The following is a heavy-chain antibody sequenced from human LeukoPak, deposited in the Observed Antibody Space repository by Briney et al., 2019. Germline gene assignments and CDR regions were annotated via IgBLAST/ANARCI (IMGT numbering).Heavy chain of an antibody. CDR1: GFTFSSYA. Sequence: GGSLRLSCAASGFTFSSYAMSWVRQAPGKGLEWVSVIYSGGSTYYADSVKGRFTISRHNSKNTLYLQMNSLRAEDTAVYYCARGGKRWLKLGPYFDYWGKGTLVTVS. D-gene: IGHD5-24*01. J-gene: IGHJ4*02. CDR2: IYSGGST. V-gene: IGHV3-53*04. CDR3: ARGGKRWLKLGPYFDY.